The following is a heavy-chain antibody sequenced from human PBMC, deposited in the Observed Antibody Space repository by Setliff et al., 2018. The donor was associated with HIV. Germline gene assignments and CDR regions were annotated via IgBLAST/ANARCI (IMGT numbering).Heavy chain of an antibody. CDR2: ISTSSIYI. CDR3: ARDDGNWNQGIDS. V-gene: IGHV3-21*01. D-gene: IGHD1-1*01. J-gene: IGHJ4*02. CDR1: GFIFGDYA. Sequence: LSLSCTTSGFIFGDYAISWVRQAPGKGLEWVSSISTSSIYIYYADSVKGRFTISRDNAQKSLHLQMNSLRADDTAVYYCARDDGNWNQGIDSWGQGTLVTVSS.